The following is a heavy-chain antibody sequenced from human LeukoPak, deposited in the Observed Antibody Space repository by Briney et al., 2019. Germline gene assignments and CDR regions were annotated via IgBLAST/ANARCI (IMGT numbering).Heavy chain of an antibody. D-gene: IGHD6-6*01. J-gene: IGHJ4*02. CDR3: ARAQMYSSSSGSPN. Sequence: SVKVSCKASGGTFSSYAISWVRQAPGQGLEWMGRIIPILGIANYAQKFQGRVTITADKSTSTAYMELSSLRSEDTAVYYCARAQMYSSSSGSPNWGQGTLVTVSP. CDR2: IIPILGIA. V-gene: IGHV1-69*04. CDR1: GGTFSSYA.